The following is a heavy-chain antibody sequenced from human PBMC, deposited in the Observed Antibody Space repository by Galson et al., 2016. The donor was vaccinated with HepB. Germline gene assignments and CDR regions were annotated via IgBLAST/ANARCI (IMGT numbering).Heavy chain of an antibody. CDR3: VRVVNGSYYT. D-gene: IGHD1-26*01. CDR2: TSGNADIT. V-gene: IGHV3-64D*06. CDR1: GFIFSAYA. Sequence: SLRLSCAASGFIFSAYAMHWVRQAPGTGLECVSATSGNADITHYVDSVKGRFTPSKDFSKSTLYLQMSSLRVEDTAVYYCVRVVNGSYYTWGQGTLVTLSS. J-gene: IGHJ5*02.